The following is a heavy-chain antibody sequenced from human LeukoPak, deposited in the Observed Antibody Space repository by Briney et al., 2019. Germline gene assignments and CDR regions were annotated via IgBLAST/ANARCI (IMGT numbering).Heavy chain of an antibody. V-gene: IGHV3-30*04. Sequence: PGGSLRLSCAASGFTFSSYHMYWVRQAPGKGLDFMAVISYDGSNKYSADSVKGRFTISRDNTKNTLYLQMNSLRAEDTAVYYCARDHDDRAQYYDSSDGPDYWGQGTLVTVSS. CDR1: GFTFSSYH. CDR2: ISYDGSNK. D-gene: IGHD3-22*01. J-gene: IGHJ4*02. CDR3: ARDHDDRAQYYDSSDGPDY.